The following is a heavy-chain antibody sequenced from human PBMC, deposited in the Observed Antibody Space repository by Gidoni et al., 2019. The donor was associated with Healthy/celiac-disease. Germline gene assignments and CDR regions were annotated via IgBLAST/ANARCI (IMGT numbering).Heavy chain of an antibody. CDR3: ARFDSSGYYYYGMDV. D-gene: IGHD3-22*01. CDR2: ISSSSSYI. V-gene: IGHV3-21*01. CDR1: GFTFSSYS. Sequence: EVQLVESGGGLVKPGGSLRLSCAASGFTFSSYSMNWVRQAPGKGLEWVSSISSSSSYIYYADSVKGRFTISRENAKNSLYLQMNSLRAEDTAVYYCARFDSSGYYYYGMDVWGQGTTVTVSS. J-gene: IGHJ6*02.